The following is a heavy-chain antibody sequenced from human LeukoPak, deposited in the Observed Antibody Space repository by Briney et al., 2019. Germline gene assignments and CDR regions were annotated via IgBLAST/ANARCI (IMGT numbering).Heavy chain of an antibody. J-gene: IGHJ4*02. V-gene: IGHV4-34*12. Sequence: SETLSLTCTVSGASINNYFWSWIRQPPGKGLDWIGEIIHSGSTNYNPSLKSRVTISVDTSKNQFSLKLSSVTAADTAVYYCARLHYYDSSNYAFPIWGQGTLVTVSS. CDR3: ARLHYYDSSNYAFPI. D-gene: IGHD3-22*01. CDR2: IIHSGST. CDR1: GASINNYF.